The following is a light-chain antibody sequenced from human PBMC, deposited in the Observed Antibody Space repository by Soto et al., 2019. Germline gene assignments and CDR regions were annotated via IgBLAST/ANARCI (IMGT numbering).Light chain of an antibody. CDR2: DSS. CDR3: MQLTHFPWT. J-gene: IGKJ1*01. CDR1: QSVSSY. Sequence: EIVLTQFPATLSLSPGERATLSCRASQSVSSYLAWYQQKRGQAPRLLIYDSSNRATGIPDRFSGSGAGTDFTLKISRVEAEDVGVYYCMQLTHFPWTFGQGTKVDIK. V-gene: IGKV3-11*01.